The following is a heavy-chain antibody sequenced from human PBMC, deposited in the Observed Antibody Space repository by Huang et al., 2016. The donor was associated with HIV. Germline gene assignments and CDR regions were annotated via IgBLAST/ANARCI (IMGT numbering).Heavy chain of an antibody. V-gene: IGHV1-18*01. Sequence: QVQLVQSGGEVMQPGASVRVSCKASGYDFGSYGMSWVRQAPGQGFEWLGWIGRDSRDTSSAQKFQGRVTMTTDTSTTTTYMELRSLRSDDTAMYYCARDPYYSNRWKRNDASFLWGQGTMITVSS. J-gene: IGHJ3*01. D-gene: IGHD4-4*01. CDR1: GYDFGSYG. CDR2: IGRDSRDT. CDR3: ARDPYYSNRWKRNDASFL.